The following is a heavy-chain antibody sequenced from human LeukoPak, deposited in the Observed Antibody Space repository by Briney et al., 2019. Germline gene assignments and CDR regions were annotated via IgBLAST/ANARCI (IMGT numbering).Heavy chain of an antibody. CDR2: INHSGSI. CDR3: TRHGGRDYYDSSEDAFDI. J-gene: IGHJ3*02. CDR1: GGSFSGYY. Sequence: SETLSLTCAVYGGSFSGYYWSWIRQPPGKGLEWIGEINHSGSINYNPSLKSRATISVDTSKNQFSLKLSSVTAADTAVYYCTRHGGRDYYDSSEDAFDIWGQGTMVIVSS. D-gene: IGHD3-22*01. V-gene: IGHV4-34*01.